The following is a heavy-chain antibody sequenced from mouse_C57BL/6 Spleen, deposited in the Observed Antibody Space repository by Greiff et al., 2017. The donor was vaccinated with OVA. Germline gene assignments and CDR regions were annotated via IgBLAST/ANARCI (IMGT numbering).Heavy chain of an antibody. V-gene: IGHV1-69*01. CDR1: GYTFTSYT. Sequence: QVQLQQSGAELARPGASVKMSCKASGYTFTSYTMHWVKQRPGQGLEWIGEIDPSDSYTNYNQKFKGKSTLTVDKSSSTAYMQLSSLTSEDSAVYYCARWGTTVDLYFDYWGQGTTLTVSS. CDR3: ARWGTTVDLYFDY. J-gene: IGHJ2*01. D-gene: IGHD1-1*01. CDR2: IDPSDSYT.